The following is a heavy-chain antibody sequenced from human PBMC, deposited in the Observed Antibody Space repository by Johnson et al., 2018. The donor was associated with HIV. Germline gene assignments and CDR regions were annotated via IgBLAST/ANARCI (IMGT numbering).Heavy chain of an antibody. CDR3: GRAKGNSYYGSGHDAFDI. D-gene: IGHD3-10*01. J-gene: IGHJ3*02. Sequence: QVQLVESGGGVVQPGGSLRLSCAASGFTFSSYAMHWVRQAPGKGLEWVAVISYDGSNKYYADSVKGRFSISRDNSKNTLFLQLNSLRAEDTAVYYCGRAKGNSYYGSGHDAFDIWGRGTMVTVSS. V-gene: IGHV3-30*14. CDR1: GFTFSSYA. CDR2: ISYDGSNK.